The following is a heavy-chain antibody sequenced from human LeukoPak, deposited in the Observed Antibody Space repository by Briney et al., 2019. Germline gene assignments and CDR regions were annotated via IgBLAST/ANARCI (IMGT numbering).Heavy chain of an antibody. CDR3: ARAIAVAGPYYFDY. Sequence: KTGGSLRLSCAASGFTFSSYATHWVRQAPGKGLGWVSSIGSVTTYIYYADSVKGRFTISRDNAKNSLSLQMNSLRAEDTAVYYCARAIAVAGPYYFDYWGQGTLVTVSS. CDR2: IGSVTTYI. V-gene: IGHV3-21*04. J-gene: IGHJ4*02. D-gene: IGHD6-19*01. CDR1: GFTFSSYA.